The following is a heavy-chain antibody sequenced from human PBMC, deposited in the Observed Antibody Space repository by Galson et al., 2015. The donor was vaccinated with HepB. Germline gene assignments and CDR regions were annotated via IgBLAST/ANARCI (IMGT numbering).Heavy chain of an antibody. V-gene: IGHV3-30*18. Sequence: SLRLSCAASGFTFSSYGMHWVRQAPGKGLEWVAVISYDGSNKYYADSVKGRFTISRDNSKNTLYLQMNSLRAEDTAVYYCAKEEGSDFWTYMDVWGKGTTVTVSS. J-gene: IGHJ6*03. D-gene: IGHD3-3*01. CDR1: GFTFSSYG. CDR2: ISYDGSNK. CDR3: AKEEGSDFWTYMDV.